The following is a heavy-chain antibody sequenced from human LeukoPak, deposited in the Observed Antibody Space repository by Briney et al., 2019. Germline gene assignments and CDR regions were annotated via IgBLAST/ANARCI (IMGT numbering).Heavy chain of an antibody. V-gene: IGHV3-21*01. CDR2: ISSSSSYI. D-gene: IGHD4-17*01. CDR1: GFTFSSYS. Sequence: GGSLRLSCAASGFTFSSYSMNWVRQAPGKGLEWVSSISSSSSYIYSADSVKGRFTISRDNAKNSLYLQMNSLRVEDTAVYYCARVLRKGPYGDGGYFYFYMDVWGKGTTVTVSS. J-gene: IGHJ6*03. CDR3: ARVLRKGPYGDGGYFYFYMDV.